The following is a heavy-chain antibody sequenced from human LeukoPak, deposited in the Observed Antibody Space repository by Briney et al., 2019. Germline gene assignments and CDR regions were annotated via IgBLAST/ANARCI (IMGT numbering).Heavy chain of an antibody. Sequence: PSETLSLTCTVSGGSISSYYWSWIRQPPGKGLEWIGYIYYSRSTNYNPSLKSRVTISVDTSKNQFSLKLSSVTAADTAVYYCASLFGGVIDYWGQGTLVTVSS. CDR3: ASLFGGVIDY. CDR1: GGSISSYY. V-gene: IGHV4-59*01. J-gene: IGHJ4*02. D-gene: IGHD3-16*01. CDR2: IYYSRST.